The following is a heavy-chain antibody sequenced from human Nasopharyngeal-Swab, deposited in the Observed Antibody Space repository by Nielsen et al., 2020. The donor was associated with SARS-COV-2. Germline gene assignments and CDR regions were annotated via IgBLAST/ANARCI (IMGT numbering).Heavy chain of an antibody. CDR3: ARAYSDSRGYYTLGFDY. CDR1: GYTFTGFD. V-gene: IGHV1-8*01. D-gene: IGHD3-22*01. CDR2: MNPNSGNT. Sequence: ASVKVSCKTSGYTFTGFDINWVRQAPGQGLEWMGWMNPNSGNTGYAQKFQGRVTITRDTSISTYFMELSSLRSEDTAVYFCARAYSDSRGYYTLGFDYWGQGTLVTVSS. J-gene: IGHJ4*02.